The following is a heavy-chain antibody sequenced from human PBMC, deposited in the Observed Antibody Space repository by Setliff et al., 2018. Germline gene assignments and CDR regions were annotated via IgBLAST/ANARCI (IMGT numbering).Heavy chain of an antibody. D-gene: IGHD3-22*01. J-gene: IGHJ2*01. Sequence: GESLTISCKASGYSFTDYWIAWVRQMPGKGLEWMGIIYPSNSNIKYSPSFEAQITFSVDKSITTAYLQWSSLKASDTAIYYCARRRRFDSGGPRSPWYFDLWGRGTLVTVSS. V-gene: IGHV5-51*01. CDR3: ARRRRFDSGGPRSPWYFDL. CDR2: IYPSNSNI. CDR1: GYSFTDYW.